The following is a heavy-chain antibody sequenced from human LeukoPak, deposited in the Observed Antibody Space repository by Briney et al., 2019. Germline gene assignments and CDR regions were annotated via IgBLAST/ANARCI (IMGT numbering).Heavy chain of an antibody. CDR1: GFSLSGGAVA. D-gene: IGHD2-8*01. CDR3: AHLNAVKWYYYDH. V-gene: IGHV2-5*01. Sequence: SGPTLVNPTETLTLTCTFSGFSLSGGAVAVGWIRQPPGKALEWLTHVYWNDDKRYRPSLKSRLTITKDTSKNQVVLTMTNMDPVDTGTYYCAHLNAVKWYYYDHWGQGILVTVSS. CDR2: VYWNDDK. J-gene: IGHJ4*02.